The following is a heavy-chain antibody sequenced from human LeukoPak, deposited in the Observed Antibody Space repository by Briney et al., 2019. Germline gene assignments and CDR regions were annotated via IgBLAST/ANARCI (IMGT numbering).Heavy chain of an antibody. J-gene: IGHJ4*02. CDR3: AREIMGYSYARRGFDY. V-gene: IGHV1-69*05. CDR2: IIPIFGTA. Sequence: GASVKVSCKASGYTFTGYYMHWVRQAPGQGLEWMGGIIPIFGTANYAQKFQGRVTITTDESTSTAYMELSSLRSEDTAVYYCAREIMGYSYARRGFDYWGQGTLVTVSS. D-gene: IGHD5-18*01. CDR1: GYTFTGYY.